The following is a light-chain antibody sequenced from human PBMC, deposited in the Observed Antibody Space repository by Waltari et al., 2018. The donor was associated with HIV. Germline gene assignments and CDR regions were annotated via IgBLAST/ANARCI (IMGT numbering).Light chain of an antibody. CDR1: ISNIGSNT. J-gene: IGLJ3*02. V-gene: IGLV1-44*01. CDR2: PTK. CDR3: ATWDDSLNGPV. Sequence: QSVLTQPPSASGTPGQRVTISCSGSISNIGSNTVNWYQQLPGTAPKLLIYPTKRRPSGVPDRFSGSKSGASASLAISGLQADDEADYYCATWDDSLNGPVFGGGTKLTVL.